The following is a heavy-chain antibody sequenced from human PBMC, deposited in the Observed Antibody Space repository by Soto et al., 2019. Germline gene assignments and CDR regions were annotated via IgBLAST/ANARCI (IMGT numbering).Heavy chain of an antibody. D-gene: IGHD2-2*02. CDR2: IYHSGST. J-gene: IGHJ4*02. Sequence: QVQLQESGPRLVKPSGTLSLTCAVSGGSISSSNWCSWVRQPPGKGLEWIGAIYHSGSTNYNPSLKSRVTISVDKSKNQFSLKLRSVTAADPAVYYCARMCSSTSCYTDYCGQGTLVPVSS. CDR1: GGSISSSNW. CDR3: ARMCSSTSCYTDY. V-gene: IGHV4-4*02.